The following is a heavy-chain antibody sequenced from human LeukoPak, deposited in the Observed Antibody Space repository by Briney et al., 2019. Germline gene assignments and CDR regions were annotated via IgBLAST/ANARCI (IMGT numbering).Heavy chain of an antibody. D-gene: IGHD3-10*02. CDR3: TRGMLRQPPDY. J-gene: IGHJ4*02. V-gene: IGHV3-30*03. Sequence: PGGSLRLSCTASGFIFSVYGMSWFRQAPGKGLEWVAAISDDETYKFYADSVKSRFTISRDNSKNTLYLQMNSLRVEDTAIYYCTRGMLRQPPDYWGQGMLVTVSS. CDR2: ISDDETYK. CDR1: GFIFSVYG.